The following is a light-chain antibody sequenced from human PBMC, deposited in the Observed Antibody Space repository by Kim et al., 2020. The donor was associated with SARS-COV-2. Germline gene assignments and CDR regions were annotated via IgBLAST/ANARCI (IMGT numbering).Light chain of an antibody. J-gene: IGKJ5*01. CDR2: DAS. CDR1: QGISSA. V-gene: IGKV1-13*02. Sequence: AIQLTQSPSSLSASVGDRVTITCRASQGISSALAWYQQKPGKVPKLLMYDASSLESGVSSRFSGSGSGTDFTLTISSLQPEDFATYYCQQVNSYPITFGQGTRLESK. CDR3: QQVNSYPIT.